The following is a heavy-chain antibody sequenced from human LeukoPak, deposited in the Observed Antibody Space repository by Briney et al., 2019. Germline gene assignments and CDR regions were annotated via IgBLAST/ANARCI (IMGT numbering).Heavy chain of an antibody. Sequence: GGSLRLSCSASGFPFANTWMTWVRQAPGKELEWVGRIKSKRDGATTDYAAPVKGRFTISRDDSKNTLYLQMTSPNAEDSAVYFCATVIFVYSAFDIWGQGTVVTVSS. CDR3: ATVIFVYSAFDI. J-gene: IGHJ3*02. V-gene: IGHV3-15*01. CDR1: GFPFANTW. CDR2: IKSKRDGATT. D-gene: IGHD3-16*02.